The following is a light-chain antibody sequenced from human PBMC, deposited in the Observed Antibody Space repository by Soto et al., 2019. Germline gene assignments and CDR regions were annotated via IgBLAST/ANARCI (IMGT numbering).Light chain of an antibody. CDR3: SSYADSYPVV. Sequence: QSALTQPRSVSGSPGQSVTISCTGTSSDVGDYNYVSWYQQHPGKAPKLIIYDVNKRPSGVPDRFSGSKSGNSASLTISGLQAEDEADYYCSSYADSYPVVFGGGTKLTVL. CDR1: SSDVGDYNY. V-gene: IGLV2-11*01. J-gene: IGLJ2*01. CDR2: DVN.